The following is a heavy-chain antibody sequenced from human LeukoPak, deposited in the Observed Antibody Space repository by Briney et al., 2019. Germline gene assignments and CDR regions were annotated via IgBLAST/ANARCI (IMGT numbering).Heavy chain of an antibody. CDR1: GFTFSDYY. J-gene: IGHJ4*02. CDR3: ASQIPDFWSGQRDY. D-gene: IGHD3-3*01. Sequence: PGGSLRLSCAASGFTFSDYYMSWIRQAPGKGLEWVSYISSSGSTIYYADSVKGRFTISRDNAKNSLYLQMNSLRAEDTAVYYCASQIPDFWSGQRDYWGQGTLVTVSS. CDR2: ISSSGSTI. V-gene: IGHV3-11*01.